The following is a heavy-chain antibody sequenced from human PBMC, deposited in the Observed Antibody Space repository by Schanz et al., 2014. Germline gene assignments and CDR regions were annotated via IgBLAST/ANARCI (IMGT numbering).Heavy chain of an antibody. D-gene: IGHD2-15*01. CDR3: ARGGVVVVTAALNWFDP. CDR2: INTNNGDP. CDR1: GYTFRHYG. V-gene: IGHV7-4-1*02. Sequence: QVQLVQSGGEVKKPGASVKVSCKASGYTFRHYGISWLRQAPGQGLEWMGWINTNNGDPTYAQGFTGRFVFSLDTSVSTAYLQISSLKAEDTAVYYCARGGVVVVTAALNWFDPWGQGTLVTVSS. J-gene: IGHJ5*02.